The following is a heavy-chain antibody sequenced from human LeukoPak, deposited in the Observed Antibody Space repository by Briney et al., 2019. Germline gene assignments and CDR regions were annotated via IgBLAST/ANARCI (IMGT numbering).Heavy chain of an antibody. V-gene: IGHV1-2*02. CDR1: GYTFTGYY. D-gene: IGHD3-22*01. J-gene: IGHJ4*02. CDR2: INPNSGGT. Sequence: ASVKVSCKASGYTFTGYYMHWVRQAPGQGLEWMGWINPNSGGTNYAQKFQGRVTMTRDTSISTAYMELSRLRSDDTAVYCCARVGYYDSSGYYYWGQGTLVTVSS. CDR3: ARVGYYDSSGYYY.